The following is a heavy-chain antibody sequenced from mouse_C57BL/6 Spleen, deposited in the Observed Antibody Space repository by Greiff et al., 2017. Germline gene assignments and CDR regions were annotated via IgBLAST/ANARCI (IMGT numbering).Heavy chain of an antibody. V-gene: IGHV10-1*01. CDR3: VRQGDGYYSAWFAY. J-gene: IGHJ3*01. Sequence: VQLKESGGGLVQPKGSLKLSCAASGFSFNTYAMNWVRQAPGKGLEWVARIRSKSNNYATYYADSVKDRFTISRDDSESMLYLQMNNLKTEDTAMYYCVRQGDGYYSAWFAYWGQGTLVTVSA. CDR2: IRSKSNNYAT. CDR1: GFSFNTYA. D-gene: IGHD2-3*01.